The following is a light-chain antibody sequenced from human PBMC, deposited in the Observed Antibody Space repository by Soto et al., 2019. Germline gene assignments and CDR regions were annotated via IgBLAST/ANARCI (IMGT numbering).Light chain of an antibody. CDR3: QQYNTLPPLT. CDR1: QTITNL. J-gene: IGKJ4*01. CDR2: KAS. Sequence: DIQLTQSPSTLSASVGDRVTITCRASQTITNLLAWFQQKPGKAPEILIYKASSLQSGVPSRFSGSGSGNEFTLTISGLQPDDSANYYCQQYNTLPPLTFGGGTKVNI. V-gene: IGKV1-5*03.